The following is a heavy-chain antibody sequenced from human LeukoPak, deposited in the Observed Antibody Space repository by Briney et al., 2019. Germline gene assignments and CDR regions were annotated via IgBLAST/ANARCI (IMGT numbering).Heavy chain of an antibody. CDR1: GGTFSIYA. D-gene: IGHD5-24*01. J-gene: IGHJ4*02. CDR3: ARRRDGYNYSPFDY. Sequence: ASVKVSCKASGGTFSIYAISWVRQAPGQGLEWMGGIIPIFGTANYAQKFQGRVTITADESTSTAYMELSSLRSEDTAVYYCARRRDGYNYSPFDYWGQGTLVTVSS. V-gene: IGHV1-69*13. CDR2: IIPIFGTA.